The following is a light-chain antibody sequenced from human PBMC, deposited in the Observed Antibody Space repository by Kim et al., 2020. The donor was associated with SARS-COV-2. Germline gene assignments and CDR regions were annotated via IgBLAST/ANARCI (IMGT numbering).Light chain of an antibody. CDR1: QSVSSY. CDR3: QQRSNWPPWT. CDR2: YAS. J-gene: IGKJ1*01. V-gene: IGKV3-11*01. Sequence: SPGERATLSCRASQSVSSYLSWYQQNPGQPPRLLIYYASTRATGIPARFSGSGSATDFTLTISSLEPEDFAVYYCQQRSNWPPWTFGQGTKVDIK.